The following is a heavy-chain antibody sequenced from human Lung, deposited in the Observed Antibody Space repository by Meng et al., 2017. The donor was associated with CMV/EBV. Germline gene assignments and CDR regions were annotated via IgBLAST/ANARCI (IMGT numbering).Heavy chain of an antibody. CDR1: FTNSG. V-gene: IGHV1-18*04. J-gene: IGHJ4*02. CDR3: ARVVVHYYARGDNADYSDY. CDR2: VSASSGNT. D-gene: IGHD3-10*02. Sequence: FTNSGLLWVRQAPGKGLEWVGGVSASSGNTNSAQKIQDRVTMTTHTSSNTAYMELRSLRSDDTAIYYCARVVVHYYARGDNADYSDYWGQGTLVTVSS.